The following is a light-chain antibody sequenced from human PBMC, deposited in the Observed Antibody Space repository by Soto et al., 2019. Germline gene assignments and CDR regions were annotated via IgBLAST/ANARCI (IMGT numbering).Light chain of an antibody. CDR1: NSNIGSNT. CDR3: AAWDDSLNGWV. Sequence: QLVLTQPPSASGTPGQTVAISCSGSNSNIGSNTVNWYQQFPGTAPKLLIYENTQRPSGVPDRFSGSKSDTSASLAISGLLSDDESDYYCAAWDDSLNGWVFGGGTKLTVL. CDR2: ENT. J-gene: IGLJ3*02. V-gene: IGLV1-44*01.